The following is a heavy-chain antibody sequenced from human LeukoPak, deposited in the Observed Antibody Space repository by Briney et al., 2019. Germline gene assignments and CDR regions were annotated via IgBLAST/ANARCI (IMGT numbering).Heavy chain of an antibody. CDR3: VERDAGGLDY. J-gene: IGHJ4*02. D-gene: IGHD1-26*01. Sequence: GGSLRLSCAASGFTFSSYGMHWVRQAPGKGLEWVAVISYAGTNKYYADSVRGRFTISRDSSKNTVYLQMNSLRVEDTAVYYCVERDAGGLDYWGQGTLVTVSS. V-gene: IGHV3-30*03. CDR1: GFTFSSYG. CDR2: ISYAGTNK.